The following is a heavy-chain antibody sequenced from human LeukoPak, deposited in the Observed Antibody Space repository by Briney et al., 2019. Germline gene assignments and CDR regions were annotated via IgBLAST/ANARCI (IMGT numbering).Heavy chain of an antibody. CDR2: IYYSGST. CDR3: ARGDGYYSTFDY. V-gene: IGHV4-59*01. J-gene: IGHJ4*02. Sequence: KASETLSLTCTVSGGSISSYHWSWIRQPPGVGLEWIGYIYYSGSTNYNPSLKSRVSMSVDTSKNQFSLKLSSVTAAETAVYYCARGDGYYSTFDYWGQGTLVTVSS. CDR1: GGSISSYH. D-gene: IGHD5-24*01.